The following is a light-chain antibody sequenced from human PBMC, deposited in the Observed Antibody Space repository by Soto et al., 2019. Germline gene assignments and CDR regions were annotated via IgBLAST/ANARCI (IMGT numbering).Light chain of an antibody. Sequence: DIQMTQSPSSLSASVGDSVTISCRASQGISSYLAWYQQKPGKAPNLLIYAASTLQSGVPSRFSGSGSGTDFTLTISSLQPEDVATYYCQKYNSAPWTFGQGTKVEIK. CDR1: QGISSY. CDR3: QKYNSAPWT. V-gene: IGKV1-27*01. J-gene: IGKJ1*01. CDR2: AAS.